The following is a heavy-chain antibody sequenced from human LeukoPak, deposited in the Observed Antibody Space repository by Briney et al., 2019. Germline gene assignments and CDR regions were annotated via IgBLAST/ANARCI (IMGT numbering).Heavy chain of an antibody. CDR1: GGSISSYY. CDR3: ARGPTAMVSYYFDY. V-gene: IGHV4-59*01. D-gene: IGHD5-18*01. Sequence: SETLSLTCTVSGGSISSYYWSWIRQPPGKGLEWIGYIYYSGSTNYNPSLKSRVTTSVDTSKNQFSLKLSSVTAADTAVYYCARGPTAMVSYYFDYWGQGTLVTVSS. J-gene: IGHJ4*02. CDR2: IYYSGST.